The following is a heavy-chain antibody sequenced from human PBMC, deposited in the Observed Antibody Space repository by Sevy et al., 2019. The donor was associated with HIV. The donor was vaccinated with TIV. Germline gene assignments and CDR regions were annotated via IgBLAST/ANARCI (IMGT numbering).Heavy chain of an antibody. V-gene: IGHV3-30*04. CDR1: GFTFSSYA. CDR3: ARGESGGSTFDY. D-gene: IGHD1-26*01. J-gene: IGHJ4*02. Sequence: GGSLRLSCAASGFTFSSYAIHWVRQAPGKGLEWVAVISYDGSNKYYADSVKGRFTISRDNSKNTLYLQMNSLRAEDTAVYYCARGESGGSTFDYWGQGTLVTVSS. CDR2: ISYDGSNK.